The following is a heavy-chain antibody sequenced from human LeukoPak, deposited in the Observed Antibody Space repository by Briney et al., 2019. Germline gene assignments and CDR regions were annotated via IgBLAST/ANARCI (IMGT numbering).Heavy chain of an antibody. J-gene: IGHJ1*01. CDR1: GFTFSRYG. CDR2: IWYDESKK. Sequence: GGSLRLSCAASGFTFSRYGMHWVRQAPGKGLEWVAVIWYDESKKNYADSVKGRFTISRDNSKNTLNLQMTSLRAEDTAVYYCARVSEDYSSGWYEEYFQYWGQGTLVIVSS. D-gene: IGHD6-19*01. CDR3: ARVSEDYSSGWYEEYFQY. V-gene: IGHV3-33*01.